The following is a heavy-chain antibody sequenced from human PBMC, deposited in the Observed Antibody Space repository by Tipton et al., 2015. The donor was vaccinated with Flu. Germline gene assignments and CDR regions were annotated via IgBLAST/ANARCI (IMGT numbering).Heavy chain of an antibody. CDR1: GDSMRSDYF. V-gene: IGHV4-38-2*02. CDR3: ARRRDGYNCFDS. D-gene: IGHD5-24*01. CDR2: IHYSGSP. Sequence: TLSLTCTVSGDSMRSDYFWGWIRQAPGKGLEWIGNIHYSGSPHYNPSLKSRVTISVDTSKNQFSLRLSSVTAADTAVYYCARRRDGYNCFDSWGQGTLVTVSS. J-gene: IGHJ4*02.